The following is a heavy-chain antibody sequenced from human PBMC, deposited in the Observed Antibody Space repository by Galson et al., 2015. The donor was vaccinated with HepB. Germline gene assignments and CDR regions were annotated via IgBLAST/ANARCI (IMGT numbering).Heavy chain of an antibody. V-gene: IGHV3-74*03. Sequence: SLRLSCAVSGFTFNSFWIHWVRQVPGKGLVWVSGIDNGKSRTTYADSVKGRFTISRDNAKNTVSLQMRSLRAEDTAVCFCAALGGTYYMDVWGQGTTVTVSS. CDR3: AALGGTYYMDV. CDR1: GFTFNSFW. J-gene: IGHJ6*02. CDR2: IDNGKSRT. D-gene: IGHD1-26*01.